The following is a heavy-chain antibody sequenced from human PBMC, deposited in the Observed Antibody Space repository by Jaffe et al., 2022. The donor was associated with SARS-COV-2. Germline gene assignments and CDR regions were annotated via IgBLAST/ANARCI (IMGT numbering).Heavy chain of an antibody. J-gene: IGHJ5*02. V-gene: IGHV3-23*01. D-gene: IGHD6-13*01. CDR3: AKGSAASGFDP. CDR1: GFAFSSSA. Sequence: EVQLLESGGGLVQPGGSLRLSCAASGFAFSSSAMTWVRQAPGKGLEWVALISANGLGTYYADSVKGRFIISRDNSKNTHYLHMSSLRAEDTALYYCAKGSAASGFDPWGQGTLVTVSS. CDR2: ISANGLGT.